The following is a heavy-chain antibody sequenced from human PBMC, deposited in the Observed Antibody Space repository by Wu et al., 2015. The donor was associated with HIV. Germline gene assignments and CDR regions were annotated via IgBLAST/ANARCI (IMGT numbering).Heavy chain of an antibody. J-gene: IGHJ5*02. D-gene: IGHD4-23*01. CDR1: GDTFSSYA. V-gene: IGHV1-69*12. CDR3: ARVIRYGGNSEVNWFDP. Sequence: QVQLVQSGAEVKKPGSSVKVSCKASGDTFSSYAVTWVRQAPGQGLEWMGGIIPIFGTANYAQKFQGRVTITADESTSTAYMELSSLRSEDTAMYYCARVIRYGGNSEVNWFDPWGQGTLVTVSS. CDR2: IIPIFGTA.